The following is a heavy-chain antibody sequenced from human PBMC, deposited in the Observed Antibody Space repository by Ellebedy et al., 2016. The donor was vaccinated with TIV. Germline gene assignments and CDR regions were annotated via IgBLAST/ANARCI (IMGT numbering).Heavy chain of an antibody. D-gene: IGHD3-9*01. CDR3: ARWRFHLGYFDWSTYYGMDV. CDR1: GFTFSSYA. CDR2: INSNGGST. J-gene: IGHJ6*02. V-gene: IGHV3-64*01. Sequence: GESLKISCAASGFTFSSYAMHWVRQAPGKGLEYVSAINSNGGSTYYANSVKGRFTISRDNSKNTLYLQTGSLRAEDMAVYYCARWRFHLGYFDWSTYYGMDVWGQGTTVTVSS.